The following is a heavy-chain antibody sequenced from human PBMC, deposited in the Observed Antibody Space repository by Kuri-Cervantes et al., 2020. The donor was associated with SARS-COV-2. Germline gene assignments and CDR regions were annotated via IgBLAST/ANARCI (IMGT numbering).Heavy chain of an antibody. CDR1: GFTFDDYG. Sequence: GESLKISCAAPGFTFDDYGMNWVRQAPGKGLEWVSGIYWNGGSTYYADSVKGRFTISRDNAKNSLYLQMNSLRAEDTAVYYCARRIRIAARPHYMDVWGKGTTVTVSS. V-gene: IGHV3-20*04. CDR2: IYWNGGST. J-gene: IGHJ6*03. D-gene: IGHD6-6*01. CDR3: ARRIRIAARPHYMDV.